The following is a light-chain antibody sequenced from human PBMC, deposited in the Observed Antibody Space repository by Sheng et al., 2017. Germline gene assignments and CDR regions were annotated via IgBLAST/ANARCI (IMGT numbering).Light chain of an antibody. J-gene: IGLJ3*02. Sequence: LMLTQPHSVSESPGKTVTISCAGSGGTIAANYVQWYQQRPGSAPTVVIFDDRQRPSGVPGSFLCLHRRLLQLCPLSLSLDYRTEDEADYYCQSYDNDYWVFGGGTRLTVL. CDR1: GGTIAANY. CDR2: DDR. V-gene: IGLV6-57*02. CDR3: QSYDNDYWV.